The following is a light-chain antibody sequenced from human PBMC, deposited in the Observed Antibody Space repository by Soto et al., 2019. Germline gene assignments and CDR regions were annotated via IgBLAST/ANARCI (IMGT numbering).Light chain of an antibody. Sequence: QSGLTQPPSASGSPGQSVTISCTGTKNDIGVYDFVSWYQHHPGKAPRLIIYEVVQRPSGVPDRFSGSKSGNTASLTVSGLPAADEADYFCTSSAGSNNYVFGSGTKVTV. CDR1: KNDIGVYDF. J-gene: IGLJ1*01. CDR3: TSSAGSNNYV. V-gene: IGLV2-8*01. CDR2: EVV.